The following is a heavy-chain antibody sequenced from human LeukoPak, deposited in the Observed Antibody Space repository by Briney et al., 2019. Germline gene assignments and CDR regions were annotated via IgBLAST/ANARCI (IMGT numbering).Heavy chain of an antibody. CDR3: ARGFVWTDGHGIDV. Sequence: SSETLSLTCAVYGGSFSGYYWNYIRQPPGRGLEWIGDVDQSGSTNYNPSLKSRVTISVDTSKKQFSLKVNSVTAADTAVYYCARGFVWTDGHGIDVWGQGTTVTVSS. V-gene: IGHV4-34*01. CDR2: VDQSGST. J-gene: IGHJ6*02. CDR1: GGSFSGYY. D-gene: IGHD1-1*01.